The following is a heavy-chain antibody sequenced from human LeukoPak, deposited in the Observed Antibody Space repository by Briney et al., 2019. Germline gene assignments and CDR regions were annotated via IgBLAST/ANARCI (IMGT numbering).Heavy chain of an antibody. J-gene: IGHJ4*02. CDR3: ASGPNMKYYYDSSGQPY. Sequence: GGSLRLSCAASGFTFSSYSMNWVRQAPGKGLEWVSFISSSTSYISYADSVKGRFTISRDNAKSSLWLQMNSLRAEDTAVYYCASGPNMKYYYDSSGQPYWGQGTLVTVSS. D-gene: IGHD3-22*01. V-gene: IGHV3-21*04. CDR2: ISSSTSYI. CDR1: GFTFSSYS.